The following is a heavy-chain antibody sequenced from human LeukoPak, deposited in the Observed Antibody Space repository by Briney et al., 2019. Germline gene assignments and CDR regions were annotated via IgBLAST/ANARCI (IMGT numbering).Heavy chain of an antibody. CDR3: ARVSVGRYYFDN. V-gene: IGHV3-74*01. CDR2: INPDGSTT. CDR1: GFTFSSYW. Sequence: SGGSLRLSCAASGFTFSSYWMHWVRRAPGKGLVWVSRINPDGSTTSYADSVKGRFTISRDSAKNTLYLQMNSLRAEDTAVYYCARVSVGRYYFDNWGQGTPVTVS. D-gene: IGHD3-3*02. J-gene: IGHJ4*02.